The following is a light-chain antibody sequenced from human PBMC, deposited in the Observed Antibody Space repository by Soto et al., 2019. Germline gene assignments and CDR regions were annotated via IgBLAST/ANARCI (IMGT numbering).Light chain of an antibody. CDR1: QSISSW. J-gene: IGKJ1*01. CDR2: DAS. CDR3: QQYNTYPWT. Sequence: DIQMTQSPATLSASVGDRVTITCRASQSISSWLAWYQQKPGQVPKLLIDDASSLESGVPSRFSGSGSGTEFTLTISILQPDDFATYYCQQYNTYPWTFGQGTKVEIK. V-gene: IGKV1-5*01.